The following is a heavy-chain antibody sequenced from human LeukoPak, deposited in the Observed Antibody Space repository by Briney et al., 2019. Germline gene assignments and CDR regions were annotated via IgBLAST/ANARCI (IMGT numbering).Heavy chain of an antibody. CDR2: MNPKTGST. V-gene: IGHV1-8*01. J-gene: IGHJ4*02. CDR3: ARVSTYFGVVTDFDY. CDR1: GYTFTTYD. D-gene: IGHD3-3*01. Sequence: ASVRVSCKASGYTFTTYDINWVRQASGQGLEWMGWMNPKTGSTAYAQKFQGRVTMTRDTSISTAYMELSSLRSEDTAVYYCARVSTYFGVVTDFDYWGQGTLVTVSS.